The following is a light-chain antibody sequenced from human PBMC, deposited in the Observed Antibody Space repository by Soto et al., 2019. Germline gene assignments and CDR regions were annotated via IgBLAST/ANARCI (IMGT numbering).Light chain of an antibody. CDR2: EVS. Sequence: QSALTQPASVSGSPGQSITISCTGTSSDVGGYNYVSWYQQHPDKAPKLMIYEVSNRPSGVSNRFSGSKSGNTASLTISGLQAEDEADYYCSSYTSSSTVVFGGGTKLNVL. J-gene: IGLJ2*01. CDR1: SSDVGGYNY. V-gene: IGLV2-14*01. CDR3: SSYTSSSTVV.